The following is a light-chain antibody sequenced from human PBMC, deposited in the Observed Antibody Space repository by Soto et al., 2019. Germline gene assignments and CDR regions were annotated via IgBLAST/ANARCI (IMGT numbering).Light chain of an antibody. CDR1: RSNIGRNY. CDR3: AAWDDTLNGQV. Sequence: HSVLTQPPSAYGTPGQRVSISCSGSRSNIGRNYVYWYQQLPGTAPKLLIQRNNERPSGVPDRFSGSKSGTSVSLAISGLRSEDEATYYCAAWDDTLNGQVFGGGT. V-gene: IGLV1-47*01. J-gene: IGLJ3*02. CDR2: RNN.